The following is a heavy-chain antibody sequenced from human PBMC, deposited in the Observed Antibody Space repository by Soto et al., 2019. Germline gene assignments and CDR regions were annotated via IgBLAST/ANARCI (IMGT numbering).Heavy chain of an antibody. CDR2: ISSNGGST. CDR3: ARGPGYYFDY. V-gene: IGHV3-64*01. CDR1: GFTFSSYA. Sequence: EVQLVESGGGLVQPGGSLRLSYAASGFTFSSYAMHWVRQAPGKGLEYVSAISSNGGSTYYTNSVKGRFTISRDNSNNTLYLQMGSLRAEDMAVYYCARGPGYYFDYWGQGTLVTVSS. J-gene: IGHJ4*02.